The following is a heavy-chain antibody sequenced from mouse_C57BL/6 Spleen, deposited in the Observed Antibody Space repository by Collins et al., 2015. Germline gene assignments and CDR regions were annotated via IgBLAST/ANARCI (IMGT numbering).Heavy chain of an antibody. CDR3: ARRGDALAY. V-gene: IGHV5-9-3*01. CDR2: ISSGGSYT. J-gene: IGHJ3*01. CDR1: GFTFSSYA. D-gene: IGHD3-3*01. Sequence: EVQLVESGGGLVKPGGSLKLSCAASGFTFSSYAMSWVRQTPEKRLEWVATISSGGSYTYYPDSVKGRFTISRDNAKNTLYLQMSSLRSEDTAMYYCARRGDALAYWGQGTLVTVSA.